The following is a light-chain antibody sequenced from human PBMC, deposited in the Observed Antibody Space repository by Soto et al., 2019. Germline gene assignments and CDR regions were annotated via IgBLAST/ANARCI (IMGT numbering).Light chain of an antibody. V-gene: IGKV3-15*01. CDR3: QQYNNWPPWT. J-gene: IGKJ1*01. CDR2: DAS. CDR1: QSVSNN. Sequence: ILMTQSPATLSVSPGERATLSCRASQSVSNNLAWYQQKPGQAPRLLIYDASTRATGIPARFSGSGSGIEFNLTIIGLQSEDFAVYYCQQYNNWPPWTFGQGTKVEIK.